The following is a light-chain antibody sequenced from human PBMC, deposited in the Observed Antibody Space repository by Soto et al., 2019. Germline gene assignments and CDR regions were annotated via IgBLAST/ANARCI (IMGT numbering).Light chain of an antibody. V-gene: IGKV1-39*01. Sequence: DIQMTQSPSSLSASVGDRVTITCRASQTINTYLNWYQQKLGKAPKLLIYAAFTLQSGVPSRFSGSGSGTDFTLTISSLQPEDFATYYCQQSNSIPRTFCQGTKLQLK. CDR1: QTINTY. J-gene: IGKJ2*01. CDR2: AAF. CDR3: QQSNSIPRT.